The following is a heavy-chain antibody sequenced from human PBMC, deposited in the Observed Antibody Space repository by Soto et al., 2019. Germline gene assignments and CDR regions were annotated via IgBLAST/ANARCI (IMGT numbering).Heavy chain of an antibody. J-gene: IGHJ4*02. Sequence: GGSLRLSCAASGFTFSSYEMNWVRQAPGKGLEWVSYISSSGSTIYYADSAKGRFTISRDNAKNSLYLQMNSLRAEDTAVYYCARATGVVVLFDYWGQGTLVTVSS. D-gene: IGHD3-22*01. CDR2: ISSSGSTI. V-gene: IGHV3-48*03. CDR1: GFTFSSYE. CDR3: ARATGVVVLFDY.